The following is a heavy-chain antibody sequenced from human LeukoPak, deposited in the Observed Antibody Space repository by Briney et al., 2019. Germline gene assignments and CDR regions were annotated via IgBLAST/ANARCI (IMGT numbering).Heavy chain of an antibody. Sequence: GGSLRLSCAASGFTFSSYEMNRVRQAPGKGLEWVSYISSSGSTIYYADSVKGRFTISRDNAKNSLYLQMNSLRAEDTAVYYCARTSSSLDYWGQGTLVTVSS. CDR3: ARTSSSLDY. CDR2: ISSSGSTI. V-gene: IGHV3-48*03. D-gene: IGHD6-13*01. J-gene: IGHJ4*02. CDR1: GFTFSSYE.